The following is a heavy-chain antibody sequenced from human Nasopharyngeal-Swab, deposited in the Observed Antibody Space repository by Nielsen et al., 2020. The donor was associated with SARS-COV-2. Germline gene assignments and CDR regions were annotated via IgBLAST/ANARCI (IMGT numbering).Heavy chain of an antibody. CDR2: IWYDGSNK. CDR3: ARGLTHSLRWKIRFDP. CDR1: GFTFSSYG. Sequence: GESLKISCAASGFTFSSYGMHWVRQAPGKGLEWVAVIWYDGSNKYYADSVKGRFTISRDNSKNTLYLQMNSLRAEDTAVYYCARGLTHSLRWKIRFDPWGQGTLVTVSS. J-gene: IGHJ5*02. D-gene: IGHD4-23*01. V-gene: IGHV3-33*01.